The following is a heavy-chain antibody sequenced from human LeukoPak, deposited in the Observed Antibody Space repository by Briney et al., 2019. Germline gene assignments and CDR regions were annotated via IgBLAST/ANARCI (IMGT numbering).Heavy chain of an antibody. V-gene: IGHV3-23*01. Sequence: GGSLRLSCAASGFTFSSYAMSWVRQAPGKGLEWVSAISGSGGSTYYADSVKGRFTISRDNSKNTLYLQMNSLRAEDTAVYYCAKDRELPTTVTTMDYWGQGTLVTVSS. J-gene: IGHJ4*02. CDR1: GFTFSSYA. CDR3: AKDRELPTTVTTMDY. CDR2: ISGSGGST. D-gene: IGHD4-17*01.